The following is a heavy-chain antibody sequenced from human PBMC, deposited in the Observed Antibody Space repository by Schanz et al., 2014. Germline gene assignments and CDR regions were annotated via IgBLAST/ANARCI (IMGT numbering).Heavy chain of an antibody. Sequence: EVRLVESGGGLVKPGGSLRLSCAASGFSFSTYGMTWVRQAPGKGLEWVSYISGSSSTKYYADSVKGRFTISRDNSNNTVYLQMNTLRAEDTAVYYCATEGPRGTRHPINYYYAMDNWGQGTKVTV. CDR1: GFSFSTYG. CDR3: ATEGPRGTRHPINYYYAMDN. J-gene: IGHJ6*02. CDR2: ISGSSSTK. D-gene: IGHD6-6*01. V-gene: IGHV3-48*01.